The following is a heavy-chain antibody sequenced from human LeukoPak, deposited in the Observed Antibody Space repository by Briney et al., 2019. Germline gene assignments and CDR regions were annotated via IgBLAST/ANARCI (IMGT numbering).Heavy chain of an antibody. CDR3: ARWTSYSGTWALDS. D-gene: IGHD6-13*01. Sequence: GESLKISCKGSGYSFSTHWIGWVRQAPGKGLEWVANIRKDGSAQFYVDSVKGRFTISRDNAKNSLYLQMNSLGVEDTATYYCARWTSYSGTWALDSWGQGTLVTVSS. V-gene: IGHV3-7*01. CDR2: IRKDGSAQ. CDR1: GYSFSTHW. J-gene: IGHJ4*02.